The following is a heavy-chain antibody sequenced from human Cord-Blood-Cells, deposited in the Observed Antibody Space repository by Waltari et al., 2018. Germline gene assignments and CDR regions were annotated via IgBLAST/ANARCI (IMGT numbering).Heavy chain of an antibody. D-gene: IGHD6-6*01. CDR2: ISYDGSNK. CDR1: GFIFRSYA. CDR3: ARCVSIAACDY. Sequence: QVQLVESGGGVVQPGRSLRLTCAASGFIFRSYAMHSVRQAPGKGLEWVAVISYDGSNKYYADSVKGRFTISRDNSKNTLYLQMNSLRAEDTAVYYCARCVSIAACDYWGQGTLVTVSS. V-gene: IGHV3-30-3*01. J-gene: IGHJ4*02.